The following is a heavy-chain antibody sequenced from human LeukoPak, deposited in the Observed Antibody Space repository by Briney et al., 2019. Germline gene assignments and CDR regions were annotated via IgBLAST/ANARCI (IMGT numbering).Heavy chain of an antibody. Sequence: PSETLSLTCTVSGGSISSYYWSWIRQPPGKGLEWIVYIYYSGSTNYNPSLKSRVTISVDTSQNQFSLKLSSVTAADTGVYYCAREGGAGDGDGFDIWGQGTMVTVSS. CDR3: AREGGAGDGDGFDI. D-gene: IGHD2-21*01. CDR2: IYYSGST. CDR1: GGSISSYY. J-gene: IGHJ3*02. V-gene: IGHV4-59*01.